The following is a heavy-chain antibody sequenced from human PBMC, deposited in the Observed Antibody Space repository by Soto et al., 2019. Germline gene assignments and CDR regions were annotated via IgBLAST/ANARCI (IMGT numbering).Heavy chain of an antibody. V-gene: IGHV3-7*01. CDR2: IKEDVSEK. Sequence: ASLRPSWASSGSPYSPYSMIWIRQAPGKGLWWVANIKEDVSEKYYVDSVEGRFTISRDNAKNSLYLQMTSLRAEDTALYYCARGWGYFDSSGFHYIYAMDVWGQGTPVTVSS. CDR3: ARGWGYFDSSGFHYIYAMDV. CDR1: GSPYSPYS. J-gene: IGHJ6*01. D-gene: IGHD3-22*01.